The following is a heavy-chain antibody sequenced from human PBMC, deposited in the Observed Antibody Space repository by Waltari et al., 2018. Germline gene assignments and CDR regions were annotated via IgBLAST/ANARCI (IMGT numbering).Heavy chain of an antibody. V-gene: IGHV4-34*01. CDR3: ASGSSVQTEDY. Sequence: QVQLQQWGAGLLKPSETLSLTCAVYGGSSSGYYWSWIRQPPGKGLEWIGEINHSGSTNYNPSLKSRVTISVDTSKNQFSLKLSSVTAADTAVYYCASGSSVQTEDYWGQGTLVTVSS. D-gene: IGHD3-22*01. CDR1: GGSSSGYY. J-gene: IGHJ4*02. CDR2: INHSGST.